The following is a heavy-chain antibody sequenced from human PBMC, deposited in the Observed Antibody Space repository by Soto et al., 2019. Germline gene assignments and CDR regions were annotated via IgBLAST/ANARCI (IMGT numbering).Heavy chain of an antibody. V-gene: IGHV3-15*07. CDR2: IKSKTDGGTA. Sequence: GVSLRLSCAASGLTFSNSWLSWVRQTPGKRLEWVGRIKSKTDGGTADYAAPVKGRFTISRDDSRNTLYLQMNSLKIEDTAIYYCSTRGSFWGQGTLVTVSS. CDR3: STRGSF. CDR1: GLTFSNSW. J-gene: IGHJ4*02. D-gene: IGHD6-13*01.